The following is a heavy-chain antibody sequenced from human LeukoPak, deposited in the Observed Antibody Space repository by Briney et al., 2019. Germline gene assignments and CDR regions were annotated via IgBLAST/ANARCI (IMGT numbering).Heavy chain of an antibody. J-gene: IGHJ4*02. CDR3: ARGGYYYGSGSYYSVVRVQPTDY. CDR2: ISSSGSTI. CDR1: GFTFSSYE. D-gene: IGHD3-10*01. Sequence: GGSLRLSCAASGFTFSSYEMNWVRQAPGKGLEWVSYISSSGSTIYYADSVKGRFTISRDNAKNSLYLQMNSLRAEDTAVYYCARGGYYYGSGSYYSVVRVQPTDYWGQGTLVTVSS. V-gene: IGHV3-48*03.